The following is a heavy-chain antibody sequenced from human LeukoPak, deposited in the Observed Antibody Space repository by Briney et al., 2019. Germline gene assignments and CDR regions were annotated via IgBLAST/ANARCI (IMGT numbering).Heavy chain of an antibody. CDR3: ARGYSSPNWFDP. V-gene: IGHV1-18*01. Sequence: ATVKVSCKASGYTLPSYGISWVRQAPGQGLEWIGWITAYNGNTNYAQMLQGGVTMTTDTSTGTAYMERRSLRSDDTAVYYCARGYSSPNWFDPWGQGTLVTVSS. CDR1: GYTLPSYG. D-gene: IGHD6-13*01. J-gene: IGHJ5*02. CDR2: ITAYNGNT.